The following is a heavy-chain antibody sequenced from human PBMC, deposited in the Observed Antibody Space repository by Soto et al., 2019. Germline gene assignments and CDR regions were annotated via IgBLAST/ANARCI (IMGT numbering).Heavy chain of an antibody. CDR2: IGGYGDST. CDR3: ATSKKTIDYGDYCLGY. D-gene: IGHD4-17*01. CDR1: GFTFSSFA. Sequence: EVQLLESGGGLVQPGGSLRLSCAASGFTFSSFAMIWVRQAPGKGLEWVSAIGGYGDSTYYAHSVKGRFTVSRNNSKNKLYLQMKSLRAYDTAVYFCATSKKTIDYGDYCLGYWGQGTLVTVSS. J-gene: IGHJ4*02. V-gene: IGHV3-23*01.